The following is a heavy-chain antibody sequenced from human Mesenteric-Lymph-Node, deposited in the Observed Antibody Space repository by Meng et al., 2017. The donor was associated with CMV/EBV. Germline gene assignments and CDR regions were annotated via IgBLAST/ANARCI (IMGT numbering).Heavy chain of an antibody. J-gene: IGHJ6*02. Sequence: GGSLRLSCAASGFTFDDHGMSWVRQAPGKGLEWVSGINWNGGSTGYGESVKGRFSISRDNAKNSLYLQMNSLRAEDTALYYCARDRMGGSYGYYGMDVWGQGTTVTVSS. V-gene: IGHV3-20*04. D-gene: IGHD1-26*01. CDR1: GFTFDDHG. CDR3: ARDRMGGSYGYYGMDV. CDR2: INWNGGST.